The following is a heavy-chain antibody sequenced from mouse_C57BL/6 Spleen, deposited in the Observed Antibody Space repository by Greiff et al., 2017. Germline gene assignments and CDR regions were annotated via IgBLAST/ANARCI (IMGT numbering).Heavy chain of an antibody. D-gene: IGHD2-4*01. V-gene: IGHV3-8*01. CDR1: GYSITRSY. J-gene: IGHJ3*01. CDR2: ISYSGST. Sequence: VQLQQSGPGLAKPSQTLSLTCPVTGYSITRSYWNLIRKSPGNKLEYMGYISYSGSTYYTPSLKSRISITRDTSKNHYYLQLNSVTTEDTATYYCARGRLPCAYWGQGTLVTVSA. CDR3: ARGRLPCAY.